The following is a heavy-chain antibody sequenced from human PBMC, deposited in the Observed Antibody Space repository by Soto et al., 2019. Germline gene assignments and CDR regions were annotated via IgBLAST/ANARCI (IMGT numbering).Heavy chain of an antibody. Sequence: EVQLVESGGGLVQPGGSLRLSCAASGFTFSSYWMHWVRQAPGKGLVWVSRINSDGSSTSYADSVKGRFTSSRGDAKNTLYRQISSLGAEDAAVYYCARGDSVVGVDWGRGTLVTVSS. J-gene: IGHJ4*02. CDR1: GFTFSSYW. V-gene: IGHV3-74*01. CDR2: INSDGSST. CDR3: ARGDSVVGVD. D-gene: IGHD2-15*01.